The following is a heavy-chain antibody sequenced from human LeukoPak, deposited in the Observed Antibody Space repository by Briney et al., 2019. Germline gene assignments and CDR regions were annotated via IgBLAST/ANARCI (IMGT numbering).Heavy chain of an antibody. Sequence: GGSLRLSCAASGFTVSSNYMSWVRQAPGKGLEWVSTIYSGGSTYYADSVKGRFTISRDISKNTLYLQMNSLRGEDTAVYYCARNGYTGGWYGNWGQGTLVTVSS. CDR3: ARNGYTGGWYGN. J-gene: IGHJ4*02. D-gene: IGHD6-19*01. CDR1: GFTVSSNY. CDR2: IYSGGST. V-gene: IGHV3-53*01.